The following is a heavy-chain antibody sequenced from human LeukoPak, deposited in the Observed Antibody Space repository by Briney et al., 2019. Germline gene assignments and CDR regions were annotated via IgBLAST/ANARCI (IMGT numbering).Heavy chain of an antibody. D-gene: IGHD2-8*01. V-gene: IGHV4-31*03. CDR2: IYYSGIT. J-gene: IGHJ4*02. CDR1: RGSISSGGYY. Sequence: SGTLSLTRTVSRGSISSGGYYRSWTRQHPGKGLEWLGYIYYSGITYYNPSLKSRVTISVDTSKNQFSLKLSSVTAADTAVYYCARDSGEDIVLMVYASGSSYNSYYFDYWGQGTLVTVSS. CDR3: ARDSGEDIVLMVYASGSSYNSYYFDY.